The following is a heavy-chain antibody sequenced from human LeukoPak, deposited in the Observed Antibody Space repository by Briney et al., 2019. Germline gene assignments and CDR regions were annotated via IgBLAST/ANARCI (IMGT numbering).Heavy chain of an antibody. CDR3: ARVTAEDIAAPDRDYYYYYGMDV. CDR2: IYHSGST. D-gene: IGHD6-13*01. J-gene: IGHJ6*02. V-gene: IGHV4-4*02. Sequence: SETLSLTCVVSGGSISSNHWWSWVRQPPGKGLEWIGEIYHSGSTNYNPSLKSRVAISVDKSKNQFSLNLSSVTAADTAVYYCARVTAEDIAAPDRDYYYYYGMDVWGQGTTVTVSS. CDR1: GGSISSNHW.